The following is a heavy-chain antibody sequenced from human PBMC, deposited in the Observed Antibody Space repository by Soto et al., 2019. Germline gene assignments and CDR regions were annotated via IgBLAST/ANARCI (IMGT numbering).Heavy chain of an antibody. Sequence: QVQLQESGPGLVKPSETLSLSCTVSNGSISNYYWNWIRRPAGKGLEWIGRVYSSGSASYNPSLRSRVTMSVDTSKNHFSLKLNSVTAADTAVYYCARSVHKESWFDPWGQGTLVTVSS. D-gene: IGHD6-6*01. CDR2: VYSSGSA. CDR1: NGSISNYY. CDR3: ARSVHKESWFDP. V-gene: IGHV4-4*07. J-gene: IGHJ5*02.